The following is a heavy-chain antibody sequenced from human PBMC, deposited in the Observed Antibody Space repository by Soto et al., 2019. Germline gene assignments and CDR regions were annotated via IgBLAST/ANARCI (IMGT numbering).Heavy chain of an antibody. D-gene: IGHD3-22*01. CDR2: IYYGGST. Sequence: NPSETLSLTCIVSGGSISSSSYYWGWIRQPPGKGLEWIGNIYYGGSTYYNPSLKSRVTISVDTSKKHFSLKLTSVTAADTAVYYCARDSGDYCFDYWGQGTLVTVSS. CDR3: ARDSGDYCFDY. J-gene: IGHJ4*02. CDR1: GGSISSSSYY. V-gene: IGHV4-39*02.